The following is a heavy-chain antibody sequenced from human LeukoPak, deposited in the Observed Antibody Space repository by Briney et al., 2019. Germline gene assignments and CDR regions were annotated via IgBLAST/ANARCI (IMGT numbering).Heavy chain of an antibody. CDR1: GGSISSSNW. J-gene: IGHJ4*02. V-gene: IGHV4-4*02. D-gene: IGHD1-26*01. CDR3: ASATPVALDY. CDR2: IYHSGST. Sequence: ASETLSLTCAVSGGSISSSNWWSWVRQPPGKGLEWIGEIYHSGSTNYNPSLRSRVTISVDTSKNQFSLKLSSVTAADTAVYYCASATPVALDYWGQGTLVTVSS.